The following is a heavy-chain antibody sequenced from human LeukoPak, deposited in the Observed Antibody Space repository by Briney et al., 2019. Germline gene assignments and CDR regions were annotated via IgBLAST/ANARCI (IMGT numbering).Heavy chain of an antibody. V-gene: IGHV3-7*01. CDR1: GFTFSSYW. J-gene: IGHJ4*02. CDR2: IKQDGSEK. CDR3: ATDRAYFDY. D-gene: IGHD3-10*01. Sequence: GGSLTLSCAASGFTFSSYWMSWVRQAPGKGLEWVANIKQDGSEKNYVDSVKGRFTISRDNAQNSLYLQMSSLRVEDTAVYYCATDRAYFDYWGQGTLVTVSS.